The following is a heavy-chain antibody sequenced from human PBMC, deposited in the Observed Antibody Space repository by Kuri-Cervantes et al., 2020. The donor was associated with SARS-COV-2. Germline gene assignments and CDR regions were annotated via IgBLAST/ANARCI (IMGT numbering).Heavy chain of an antibody. CDR1: GFTFSNFG. J-gene: IGHJ6*02. CDR2: ISYDGSDK. CDR3: ARGAAAADYFFYGMDV. Sequence: GGSLRLSCAASGFTFSNFGMHWVRQAPGKGLEWVTLISYDGSDKYYADSVKGRFTISRDNSKSTLFLQMNSLRAEDTAEYYCARGAAAADYFFYGMDVWGRGTTVIVSS. D-gene: IGHD6-13*01. V-gene: IGHV3-30*03.